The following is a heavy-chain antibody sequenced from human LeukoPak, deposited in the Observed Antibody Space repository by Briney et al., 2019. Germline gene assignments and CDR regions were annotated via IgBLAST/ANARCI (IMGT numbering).Heavy chain of an antibody. CDR2: IIPIFGTA. J-gene: IGHJ4*02. D-gene: IGHD5-24*01. V-gene: IGHV1-69*05. CDR1: GGTFSSYA. CDR3: ASPPEMATTYQLDY. Sequence: SVKVSCKVSGGTFSSYAISWVRQAPGQGLEWMGGIIPIFGTANYAQKFQGRVTITTDESTSTAYMELSSLRSEDTAVYYCASPPEMATTYQLDYWGQGTLVTVSS.